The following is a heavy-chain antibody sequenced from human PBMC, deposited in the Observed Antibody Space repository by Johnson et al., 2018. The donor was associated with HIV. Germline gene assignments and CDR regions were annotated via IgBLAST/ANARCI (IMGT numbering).Heavy chain of an antibody. D-gene: IGHD3-22*01. CDR2: IYSGRST. CDR1: GFTVSSNY. V-gene: IGHV3-66*02. CDR3: AKGTHYSDSSGYWSNDAFDI. J-gene: IGHJ3*02. Sequence: VQLVESGGGVVQPGRSLRLSCVASGFTVSSNYMSWVRQAPGKGLEWVSVIYSGRSTYYADSVKGRFTISRANSKNTMHLQMNSLRAEDTAVYYCAKGTHYSDSSGYWSNDAFDIWGQGTRVTVSS.